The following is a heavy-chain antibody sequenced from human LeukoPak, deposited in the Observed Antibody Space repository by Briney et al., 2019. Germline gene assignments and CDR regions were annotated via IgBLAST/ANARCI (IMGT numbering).Heavy chain of an antibody. D-gene: IGHD5-24*01. Sequence: SETLSLTCTVSGGSISSGGYYWSWIRQHPVKGLEWIGYIYYSGSTYYNPSLKSRVTISVDTSKNQFSLKLSSVTAADTAVYYCARVDRLHSYGMDVWGQGTTVTVSS. J-gene: IGHJ6*02. V-gene: IGHV4-31*03. CDR3: ARVDRLHSYGMDV. CDR1: GGSISSGGYY. CDR2: IYYSGST.